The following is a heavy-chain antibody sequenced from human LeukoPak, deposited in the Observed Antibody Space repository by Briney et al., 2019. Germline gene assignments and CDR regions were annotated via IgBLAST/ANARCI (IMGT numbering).Heavy chain of an antibody. V-gene: IGHV3-21*01. CDR2: ISSSSTHI. CDR1: GFTFRDHG. Sequence: GGSLRLSCAASGFTFRDHGINGVPQAPGQGLEWVSSISSSSTHIYYTDSVKGRFTISRDNAKNSLYLQMNSLRDEDTAVYYCARGGSMFRLAAIDYWGQGTLVTVSS. CDR3: ARGGSMFRLAAIDY. D-gene: IGHD5-24*01. J-gene: IGHJ4*02.